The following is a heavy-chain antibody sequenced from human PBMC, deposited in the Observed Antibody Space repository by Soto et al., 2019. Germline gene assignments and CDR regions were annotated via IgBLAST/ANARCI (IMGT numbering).Heavy chain of an antibody. Sequence: QLQLQESGPGLVKPSETLSLTCTVSGGSISSSSYYWGWIRQPPGKGLEWIGSIYYSGSTYYNPSLKRRLTISVDTSKNQFSLKLSSLTAADTAVYYCARLELHCDFWSGYYLGGMDVWGQGTTVTVSS. V-gene: IGHV4-39*01. J-gene: IGHJ6*02. CDR2: IYYSGST. D-gene: IGHD3-3*01. CDR1: GGSISSSSYY. CDR3: ARLELHCDFWSGYYLGGMDV.